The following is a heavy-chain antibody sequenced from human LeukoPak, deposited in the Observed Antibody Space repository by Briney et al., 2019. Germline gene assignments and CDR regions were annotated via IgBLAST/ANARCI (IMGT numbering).Heavy chain of an antibody. CDR1: GGSISSYY. D-gene: IGHD4-23*01. J-gene: IGHJ4*02. CDR2: IYYSGST. V-gene: IGHV4-59*06. CDR3: ARTTVVAKYFDY. Sequence: KPSETLSLTCTVSGGSISSYYWSWIRQHPGKGLEWIGYIYYSGSTYYNPSLKSRLTISVDTSKNQFSLKLSSVTAADTAVYYCARTTVVAKYFDYWGQGTLVTVSS.